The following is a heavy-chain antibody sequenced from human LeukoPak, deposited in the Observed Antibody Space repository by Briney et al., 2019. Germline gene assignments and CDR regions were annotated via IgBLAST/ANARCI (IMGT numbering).Heavy chain of an antibody. J-gene: IGHJ5*02. V-gene: IGHV4-59*01. CDR2: IYYSGST. CDR1: GGSINSYY. CDR3: ARQFYTATVLFWFDL. Sequence: SETLSLTCTVSGGSINSYYWSWIRQPPGKGLEWIGYIYYSGSTNYNPSLKSRVTISIDTSKNQFSLNLSSVTAADTAVYYCARQFYTATVLFWFDLWGQGTLVTVSS. D-gene: IGHD3-10*01.